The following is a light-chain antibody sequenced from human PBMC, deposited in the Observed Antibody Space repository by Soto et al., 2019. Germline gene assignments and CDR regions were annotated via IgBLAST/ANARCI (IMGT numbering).Light chain of an antibody. Sequence: DIQMTQSPSSVSASVGDRVTITCRASQGIGSWLGWYQQKPGKAPKLLIYAAASLQSGVPSRFSATFSGTEFTLTSSSLQPEDLATYFCQQANSFPLTVGPGTKVDLK. CDR3: QQANSFPLT. CDR2: AAA. CDR1: QGIGSW. J-gene: IGKJ3*01. V-gene: IGKV1-12*01.